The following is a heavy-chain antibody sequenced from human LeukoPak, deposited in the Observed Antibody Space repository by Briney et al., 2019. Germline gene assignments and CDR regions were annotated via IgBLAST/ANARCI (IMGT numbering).Heavy chain of an antibody. CDR2: IYSGGST. V-gene: IGHV3-66*02. Sequence: GGSLRLSCAASGFTVSSNYMSWVRQAPGKGLEWVSVIYSGGSTYYADSVKGRFTISRDNSKNTLHLQMNSLRAEDTAVYYCASSNYDVTPYYFDYWGQGTLVTVSS. CDR3: ASSNYDVTPYYFDY. J-gene: IGHJ4*02. CDR1: GFTVSSNY. D-gene: IGHD4-11*01.